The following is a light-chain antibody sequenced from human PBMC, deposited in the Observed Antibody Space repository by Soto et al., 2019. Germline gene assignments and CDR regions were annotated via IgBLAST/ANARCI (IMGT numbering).Light chain of an antibody. J-gene: IGKJ1*01. CDR2: GAS. CDR1: QSVRSN. CDR3: QQYNNWPLT. Sequence: EIVMTQSPATLSVSPGERATLSCRASQSVRSNLAWYQQKPGQDTSLLIYGASTRDTGIPNRVSGSGSGTEVTLTISSLQSEDFALYYCQQYNNWPLTFGPGTKVDIK. V-gene: IGKV3-15*01.